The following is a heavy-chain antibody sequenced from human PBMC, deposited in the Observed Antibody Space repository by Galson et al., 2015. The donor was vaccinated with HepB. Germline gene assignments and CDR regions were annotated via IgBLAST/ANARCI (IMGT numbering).Heavy chain of an antibody. J-gene: IGHJ6*02. CDR2: IIPIFGST. Sequence: SVKVSCKAFGVTFSQYAISWVRQAPGQGLEWMGGIIPIFGSTYYSQKFQGRVTINADKSTNTVHMELTSVKSDDTAAYYCAREKEYQLRIDVWGQGTTVIVSS. V-gene: IGHV1-69*06. D-gene: IGHD2-2*01. CDR3: AREKEYQLRIDV. CDR1: GVTFSQYA.